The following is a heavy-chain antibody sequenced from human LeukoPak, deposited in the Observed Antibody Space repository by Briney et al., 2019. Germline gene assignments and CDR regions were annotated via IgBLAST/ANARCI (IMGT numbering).Heavy chain of an antibody. J-gene: IGHJ4*02. V-gene: IGHV3-30*04. CDR1: GFTFSSYA. CDR3: ARDGCTNGVCSPYFDY. D-gene: IGHD2-8*01. Sequence: GGSLRLSCAASGFTFSSYAMHWVRQAPGKGLEWVAVISYDGSNKYYADSVKGRFTISRDNSKNTLYLQMNGLRAEDTAVYYCARDGCTNGVCSPYFDYWGQGTLVTVSS. CDR2: ISYDGSNK.